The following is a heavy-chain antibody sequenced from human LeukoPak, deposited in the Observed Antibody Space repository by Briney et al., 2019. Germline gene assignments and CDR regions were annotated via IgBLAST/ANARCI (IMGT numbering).Heavy chain of an antibody. CDR3: TKRRGTDSGWFDN. Sequence: PGGSLRLSCAASGFTFSNYAMYWVRQAPGKGLEWVSYISASGSNTYYADSVKGRFTNSRDDSKNTLYLQMNSLRAEDTAVYYCTKRRGTDSGWFDNWGQGTVVTVSS. CDR2: ISASGSNT. V-gene: IGHV3-23*01. D-gene: IGHD6-19*01. CDR1: GFTFSNYA. J-gene: IGHJ4*02.